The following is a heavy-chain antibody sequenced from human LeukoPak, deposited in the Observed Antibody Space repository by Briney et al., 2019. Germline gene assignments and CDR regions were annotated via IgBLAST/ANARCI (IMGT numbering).Heavy chain of an antibody. CDR3: ATDVVVVAATLARPGRSEVDY. J-gene: IGHJ4*02. CDR2: IYYSGST. V-gene: IGHV4-39*07. CDR1: GGSISSSSYY. Sequence: SETLSLTCTVSGGSISSSSYYWGWIRQPPGKGLEWIGSIYYSGSTYYNPSLKSRLTISVDTSKNQFSLKLSSVTAADTAVYYCATDVVVVAATLARPGRSEVDYWGQGTLVTVSS. D-gene: IGHD2-15*01.